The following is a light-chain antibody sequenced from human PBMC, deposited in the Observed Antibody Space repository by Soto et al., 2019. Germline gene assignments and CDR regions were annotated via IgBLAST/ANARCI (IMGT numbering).Light chain of an antibody. V-gene: IGLV2-14*01. Sequence: QSALTQPASVSGSPGQSITISCTGTSSDVGAYNYDSWYQQYPGEAPKVIIYDVSHRPAGVSNRFSGSKSGNTGSLTISGLQTQDEADYYCSSYTSATTYVFGTGTKLTVL. CDR2: DVS. J-gene: IGLJ1*01. CDR1: SSDVGAYNY. CDR3: SSYTSATTYV.